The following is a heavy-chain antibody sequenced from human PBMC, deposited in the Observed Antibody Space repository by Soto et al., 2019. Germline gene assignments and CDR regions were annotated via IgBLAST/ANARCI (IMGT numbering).Heavy chain of an antibody. Sequence: PGESLKTFCKVSGYNFTAFWLGRVRQMPRKGLEWMANIHPLDSETNYGPTVQGQVTISADKSITTAFLHWSNLKASDTGIYFCAKLGFPGAIYFDAWGQGSLVTVSS. J-gene: IGHJ4*02. CDR2: IHPLDSET. CDR3: AKLGFPGAIYFDA. D-gene: IGHD3-9*01. CDR1: GYNFTAFW. V-gene: IGHV5-51*01.